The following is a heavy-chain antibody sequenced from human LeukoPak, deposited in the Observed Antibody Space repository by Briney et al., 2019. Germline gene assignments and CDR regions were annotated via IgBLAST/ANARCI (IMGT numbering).Heavy chain of an antibody. CDR1: GFTFSSYS. D-gene: IGHD3-22*01. J-gene: IGHJ4*02. CDR3: ARGRSDYLRYYFDH. Sequence: GSLRLSCAASGFTFSSYSMNWVRQPPGKGLEWIGEINHSGSTNYNPSLKSRVTISVDTSKNRFSLKLSSVTAADTAVYYCARGRSDYLRYYFDHWGQGTLVTVSS. CDR2: INHSGST. V-gene: IGHV4-34*01.